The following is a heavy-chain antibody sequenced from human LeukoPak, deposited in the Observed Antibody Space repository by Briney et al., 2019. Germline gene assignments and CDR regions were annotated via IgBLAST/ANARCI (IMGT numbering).Heavy chain of an antibody. CDR1: GYSISSGYY. D-gene: IGHD2-2*01. CDR2: IYHSGST. J-gene: IGHJ3*02. V-gene: IGHV4-38-2*01. CDR3: ASAVVPAAAFDI. Sequence: SETLSLTCAVSGYSISSGYYWGWIRPPPGKGLEWIGSIYHSGSTDYNPSLKSRVTISVDTSKNQFSLKLSSVTAADTAVYYCASAVVPAAAFDIWGQGTMVTVSS.